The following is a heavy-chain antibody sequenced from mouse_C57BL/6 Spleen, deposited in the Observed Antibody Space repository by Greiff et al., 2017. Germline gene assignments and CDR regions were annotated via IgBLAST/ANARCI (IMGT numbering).Heavy chain of an antibody. CDR2: ISYDGSN. CDR3: ARGGLPYAMDY. CDR1: GYSITSGYY. V-gene: IGHV3-6*01. J-gene: IGHJ4*01. Sequence: ESGPGLVKPSQSLSLTCSVTGYSITSGYYWNWIRQFPGNKLEWMGYISYDGSNNYNPSLKNRISITRDTSKNQFFLKLNSVNAEDTATYYCARGGLPYAMDYWGQGTSVTVSS. D-gene: IGHD2-4*01.